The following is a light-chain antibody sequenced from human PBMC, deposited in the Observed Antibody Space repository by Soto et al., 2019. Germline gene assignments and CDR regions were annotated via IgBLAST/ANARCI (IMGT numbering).Light chain of an antibody. CDR2: EIS. CDR3: LQATHFPWT. V-gene: IGKV2-24*01. Sequence: EIVMTQTPLSSSVILGQPASISCRSSESLVHSNGKTFLSWFHQRPGQPPRLLIYEISKRLSGVSDRFSGSGAGTDFTLKISRVEPDDVGIFFCLQATHFPWTFAQGTKVDTK. J-gene: IGKJ1*01. CDR1: ESLVHSNGKTF.